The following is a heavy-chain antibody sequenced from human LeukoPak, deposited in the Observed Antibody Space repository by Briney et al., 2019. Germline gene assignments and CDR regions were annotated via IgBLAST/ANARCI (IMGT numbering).Heavy chain of an antibody. CDR3: ARGVGRYYDSSGPPSA. D-gene: IGHD3-22*01. CDR2: LYYSGNT. CDR1: GGSISSSSYY. V-gene: IGHV4-39*07. Sequence: SETLSLTCTVSGGSISSSSYYWVWIRQPPGKGLEWIGSLYYSGNTYYNPSLKSRVTISVDMSKNQFSLNLSSVSAADTAVYYCARGVGRYYDSSGPPSAWGQGTLVPVSS. J-gene: IGHJ4*02.